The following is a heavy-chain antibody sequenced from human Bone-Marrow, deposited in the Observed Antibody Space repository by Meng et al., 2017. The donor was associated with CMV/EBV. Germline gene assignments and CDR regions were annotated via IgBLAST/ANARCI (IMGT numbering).Heavy chain of an antibody. Sequence: ASVKVSCKASGYTFTGYYMYWVRQAPGQGLEWMGWINPNSGGTNYAQKFQGRVTMTRDTSISTAYMELSRLRSDDTAVYYCARVSGVLRFLEWSQMTEINYWGQGTLVTVSS. D-gene: IGHD3-3*01. V-gene: IGHV1-2*02. CDR2: INPNSGGT. CDR1: GYTFTGYY. CDR3: ARVSGVLRFLEWSQMTEINY. J-gene: IGHJ4*02.